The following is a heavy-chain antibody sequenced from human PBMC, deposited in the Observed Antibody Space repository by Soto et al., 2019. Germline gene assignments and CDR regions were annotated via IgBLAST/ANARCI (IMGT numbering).Heavy chain of an antibody. CDR2: INHSGST. CDR1: GGSFSGYY. V-gene: IGHV4-34*01. J-gene: IGHJ3*02. D-gene: IGHD2-15*01. Sequence: SETLSLTCAVYGGSFSGYYWSWIRQPPGKGLEWIGEINHSGSTNYNPSLKSRVTISVDTSKNQFSLKLSSVTAADTAVYYCARQGSRAFDIWGQGTMVTVSS. CDR3: ARQGSRAFDI.